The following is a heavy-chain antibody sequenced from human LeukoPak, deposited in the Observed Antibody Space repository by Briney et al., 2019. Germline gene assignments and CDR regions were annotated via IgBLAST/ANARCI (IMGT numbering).Heavy chain of an antibody. CDR2: IYPGDSDT. D-gene: IGHD5-18*01. CDR3: ARLGPIQLWYRAYGDY. V-gene: IGHV5-51*01. J-gene: IGHJ4*02. Sequence: GESLKISCKGSGYSFTSYWIGWVRQMPGKGLEWMGIIYPGDSDTRYSPSFQGQVTISADKSISTAYLQWSSLKASDTAMYYCARLGPIQLWYRAYGDYWGQGTLVTVSS. CDR1: GYSFTSYW.